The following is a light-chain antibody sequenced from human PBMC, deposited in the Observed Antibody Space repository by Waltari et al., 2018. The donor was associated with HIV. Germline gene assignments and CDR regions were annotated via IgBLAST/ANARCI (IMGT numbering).Light chain of an antibody. Sequence: DTQMTQSPSTLSASVGHRVTVTCRASQSISDWLAWYQQKPGRAPNLLIYQASKLKSGVPSRFSGGASGTEFTLTISGLQPEDFATYFCQQYKSYPLTFGRGTEVEIK. V-gene: IGKV1-5*03. CDR2: QAS. J-gene: IGKJ4*02. CDR1: QSISDW. CDR3: QQYKSYPLT.